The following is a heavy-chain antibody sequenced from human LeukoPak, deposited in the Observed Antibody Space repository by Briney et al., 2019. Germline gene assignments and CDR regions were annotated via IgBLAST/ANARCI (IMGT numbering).Heavy chain of an antibody. Sequence: GGSLGLSCAASGFTFSSYAMSWVRQAPGKGLEWVSAISGSGGSTYYADSVKGRFTISRDNSKNTLYLQMNSLRAEDTAVYYCAKSSLEWLVAPDFDYWGQGTLVTVSS. CDR1: GFTFSSYA. CDR3: AKSSLEWLVAPDFDY. V-gene: IGHV3-23*01. J-gene: IGHJ4*02. D-gene: IGHD6-19*01. CDR2: ISGSGGST.